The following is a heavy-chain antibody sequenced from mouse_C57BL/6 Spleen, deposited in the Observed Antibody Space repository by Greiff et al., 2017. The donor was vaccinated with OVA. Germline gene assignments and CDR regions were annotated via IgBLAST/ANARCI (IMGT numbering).Heavy chain of an antibody. D-gene: IGHD2-3*01. CDR1: GYTFTDYE. CDR3: TRSYDGYYFDY. Sequence: VQLQESGAELVRPGASVTLSCKASGYTFTDYEMHWVKQTPVHGLEWIGAIDPETGGTAYNQKFKGKAILTADKSSSTAYMELRSLTSEDSAVYYCTRSYDGYYFDYGGQGTTLTVSS. CDR2: IDPETGGT. V-gene: IGHV1-15*01. J-gene: IGHJ2*01.